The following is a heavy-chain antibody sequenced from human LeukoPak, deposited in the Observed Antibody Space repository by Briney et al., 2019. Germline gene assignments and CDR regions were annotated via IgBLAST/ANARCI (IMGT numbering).Heavy chain of an antibody. D-gene: IGHD2-21*02. CDR3: AKVLKSSAYCGGDCYSDAFDI. J-gene: IGHJ3*02. V-gene: IGHV3-30*18. CDR2: ISYDGSNK. CDR1: GFTFRSYG. Sequence: PGRSLRLSCAASGFTFRSYGMHWVRQAPGKGLEWVAVISYDGSNKYYADSVKGRFTISRDYSKNTLYLQMNSLRAEDTAVYYCAKVLKSSAYCGGDCYSDAFDIWGQGTMVTVSS.